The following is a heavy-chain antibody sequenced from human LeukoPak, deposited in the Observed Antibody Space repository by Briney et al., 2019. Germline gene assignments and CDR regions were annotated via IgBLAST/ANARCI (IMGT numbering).Heavy chain of an antibody. D-gene: IGHD2-15*01. CDR3: AREGCSGGSCYSHYYYYYMDV. CDR1: GYTFTSYG. Sequence: ASVKVSCKASGYTFTSYGISWVRQAPGQGLEWMGWISAYNGNTNYAQKLQGRVTMTTDTSTSTAYMELRSLRSDDTAVYYCAREGCSGGSCYSHYYYYYMDVWGKGTTVTVSS. CDR2: ISAYNGNT. V-gene: IGHV1-18*01. J-gene: IGHJ6*03.